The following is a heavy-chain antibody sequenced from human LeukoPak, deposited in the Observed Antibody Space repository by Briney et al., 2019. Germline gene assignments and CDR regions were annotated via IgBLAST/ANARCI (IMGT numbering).Heavy chain of an antibody. D-gene: IGHD6-13*01. Sequence: GGSLRLSCAASGFTFSSYGMHWVRQAPGKGLEWVAVIWYDGSNKYYADSVKGRFTISRDNSKNTLYLQMNSLRAEDMAVYYCARGSRIAAVLDCWGQGTLVTVSS. V-gene: IGHV3-33*01. CDR1: GFTFSSYG. J-gene: IGHJ4*02. CDR3: ARGSRIAAVLDC. CDR2: IWYDGSNK.